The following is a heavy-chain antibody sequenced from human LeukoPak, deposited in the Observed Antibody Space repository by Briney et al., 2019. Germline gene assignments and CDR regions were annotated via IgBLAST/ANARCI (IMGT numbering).Heavy chain of an antibody. Sequence: SETLSLTCTVSGGSISSYYWTWIRQSPGKGLEWIGYIYYSGSTNYNPSLKSRVTISVDTSKNQFSLKLSSVTAADTAVYYCARVSGSYPYYYYYYMDVWGKGTTVTVSS. J-gene: IGHJ6*03. CDR1: GGSISSYY. D-gene: IGHD1-26*01. V-gene: IGHV4-59*01. CDR2: IYYSGST. CDR3: ARVSGSYPYYYYYYMDV.